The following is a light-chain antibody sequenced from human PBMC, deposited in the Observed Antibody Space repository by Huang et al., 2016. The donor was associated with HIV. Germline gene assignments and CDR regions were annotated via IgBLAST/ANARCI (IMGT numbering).Light chain of an antibody. Sequence: DIEMTQSPSSLSASVGDRVTISCRAGQNINTYLNWFQQKPGEAPKLLIYGASNLHRGVPFRFRGAGSGTYFTLTITSLQSEGFATYFCQQTFTAPPEDTFGQGTKLQI. CDR2: GAS. J-gene: IGKJ2*01. CDR1: QNINTY. CDR3: QQTFTAPPEDT. V-gene: IGKV1-39*01.